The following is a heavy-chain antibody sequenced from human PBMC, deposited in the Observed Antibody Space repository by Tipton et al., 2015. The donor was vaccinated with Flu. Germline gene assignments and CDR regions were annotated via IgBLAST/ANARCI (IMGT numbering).Heavy chain of an antibody. Sequence: LRLSCAASGFTFSSYEMNWVRQAPGKGLEWVSYISSSGSTIYYADSVKGRFTISRDNAKNSLYLQMNSLRAEDTAVYYCARETQWSNFDYWGQGTLVTVSS. CDR2: ISSSGSTI. J-gene: IGHJ4*02. D-gene: IGHD6-19*01. CDR3: ARETQWSNFDY. V-gene: IGHV3-48*03. CDR1: GFTFSSYE.